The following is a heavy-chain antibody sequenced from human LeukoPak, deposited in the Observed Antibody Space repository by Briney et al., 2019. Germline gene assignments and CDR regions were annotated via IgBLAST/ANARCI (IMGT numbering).Heavy chain of an antibody. CDR1: GFTFNKYW. CDR3: ATGNYYDSRGYYTFGH. V-gene: IGHV3-74*01. D-gene: IGHD3-22*01. J-gene: IGHJ4*02. CDR2: INGDGTTT. Sequence: PGGSLRLSCAASGFTFNKYWMHCVRQVPGKGLVWVSRINGDGTTTSYADSVKGGFTMSRDNAKNTLHLQMSGLRVEDTAVYYCATGNYYDSRGYYTFGHWGQGTLVTVSS.